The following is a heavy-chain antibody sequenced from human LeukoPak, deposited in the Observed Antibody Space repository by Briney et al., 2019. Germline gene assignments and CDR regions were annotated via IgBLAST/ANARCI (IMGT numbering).Heavy chain of an antibody. Sequence: SETLSLTCAVYGGSFSGYYWSWIRQPPGKGLEWIGEINHSGSTNYNPSLKSRATISVDTSKNQFSLKLSSVTAADTAVYYCARDFGGATGGFDYWGQGTPVTVSS. D-gene: IGHD1-26*01. CDR2: INHSGST. CDR3: ARDFGGATGGFDY. CDR1: GGSFSGYY. J-gene: IGHJ4*02. V-gene: IGHV4-34*01.